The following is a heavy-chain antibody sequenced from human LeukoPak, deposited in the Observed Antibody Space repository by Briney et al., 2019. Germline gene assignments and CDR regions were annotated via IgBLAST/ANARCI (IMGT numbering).Heavy chain of an antibody. CDR3: ARAGGAYGSGSYGYYYYYMDV. Sequence: SETLSLTCTVSGGSISSYYWSWIRQPPGKGLEWIGYIYYSGSTNYNPSLKSRVTISVDTSKNQFSLQLSSVTAADTAVYYCARAGGAYGSGSYGYYYYYMDVWGKGTPVTISS. J-gene: IGHJ6*03. D-gene: IGHD3-10*01. CDR2: IYYSGST. V-gene: IGHV4-59*01. CDR1: GGSISSYY.